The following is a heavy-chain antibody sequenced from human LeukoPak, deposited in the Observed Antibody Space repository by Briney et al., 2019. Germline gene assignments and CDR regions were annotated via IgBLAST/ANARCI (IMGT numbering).Heavy chain of an antibody. V-gene: IGHV3-53*01. CDR1: GFTFSSYW. CDR2: IYGGGST. CDR3: ARSDGIATAGPFDY. Sequence: GGSLRLSCAASGFTFSSYWMHWVRQAPGKGLEWVSVIYGGGSTYYADSVKGRFTISRDNSKNTLYLQMNTLRAEDTAVYYCARSDGIATAGPFDYWGQGTLVTVSS. D-gene: IGHD6-13*01. J-gene: IGHJ4*02.